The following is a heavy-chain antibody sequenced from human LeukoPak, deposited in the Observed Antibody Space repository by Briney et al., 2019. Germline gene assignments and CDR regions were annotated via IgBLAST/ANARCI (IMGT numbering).Heavy chain of an antibody. V-gene: IGHV1-46*01. CDR1: GGTFSSYA. Sequence: ASVKVSCKASGGTFSSYAISWVRQAPGQGLEWMGIINPSGGSTSYAQKFQGRVTMTRDTSTSTVYMELSSLRSEDTAVYYCARAVTMVRGVLGYWGQGTLVTVSS. CDR3: ARAVTMVRGVLGY. J-gene: IGHJ4*02. D-gene: IGHD3-10*01. CDR2: INPSGGST.